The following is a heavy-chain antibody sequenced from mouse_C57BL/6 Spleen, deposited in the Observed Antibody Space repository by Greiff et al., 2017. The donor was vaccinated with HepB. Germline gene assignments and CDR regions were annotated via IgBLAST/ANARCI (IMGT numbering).Heavy chain of an antibody. J-gene: IGHJ3*01. V-gene: IGHV1-54*01. Sequence: VQLQQSGAELVRPGTSVKVSCKASGYAFTNYLIEWVKQRPGQGLEWIGVINPGSGGTNYNEKFKGKATLNADKSSSTAYMQLSSLTSEDSAVYFCARCWDDDGVAYWGQGTLVTVSA. CDR1: GYAFTNYL. D-gene: IGHD2-4*01. CDR3: ARCWDDDGVAY. CDR2: INPGSGGT.